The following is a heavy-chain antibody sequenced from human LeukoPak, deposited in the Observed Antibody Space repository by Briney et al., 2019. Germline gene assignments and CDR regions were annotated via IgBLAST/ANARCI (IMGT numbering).Heavy chain of an antibody. Sequence: ASVKVSCKASGYTFTSYDINWVRQATGQGLEWMGWMNPNSGNTGYAQKFQGRVTMTRNTSISTAYMELSSLRSEDTAVYYCARGRMGSSTSYYYYGMDVWGQGTTVTVSS. D-gene: IGHD2-2*01. CDR2: MNPNSGNT. CDR1: GYTFTSYD. J-gene: IGHJ6*02. V-gene: IGHV1-8*01. CDR3: ARGRMGSSTSYYYYGMDV.